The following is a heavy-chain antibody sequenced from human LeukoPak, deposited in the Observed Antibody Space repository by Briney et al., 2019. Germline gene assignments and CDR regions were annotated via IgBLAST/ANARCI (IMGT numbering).Heavy chain of an antibody. V-gene: IGHV3-48*03. CDR1: GFTFSSYE. Sequence: GGFLRLSCAVSGFTFSSYEMNWVRQAPGKGLEWVSYISSSGSTIYYADSAKGRFTISRDNAKNSLYLQMNSLRAEDTAVYYCARLRSLDCSGVSCYTGYMDVWGKGTTVTVSS. CDR2: ISSSGSTI. D-gene: IGHD2-15*01. CDR3: ARLRSLDCSGVSCYTGYMDV. J-gene: IGHJ6*03.